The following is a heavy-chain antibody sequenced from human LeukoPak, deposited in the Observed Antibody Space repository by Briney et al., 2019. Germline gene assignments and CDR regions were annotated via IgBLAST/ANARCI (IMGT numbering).Heavy chain of an antibody. CDR1: GYTFTGYY. Sequence: ASVKVSCKASGYTFTGYYMHWVRQAPGQGLEWMGWINPNSGGTNYAQKFQGRVTMTRDTSISTAYMELSRLRSDDTAVYYCARVNFPGVGAYFDYWGQGTLVTVSS. CDR2: INPNSGGT. CDR3: ARVNFPGVGAYFDY. V-gene: IGHV1-2*02. D-gene: IGHD1-26*01. J-gene: IGHJ4*02.